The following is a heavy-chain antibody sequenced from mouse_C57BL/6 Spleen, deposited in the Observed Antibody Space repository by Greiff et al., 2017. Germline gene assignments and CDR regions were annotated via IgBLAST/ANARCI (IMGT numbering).Heavy chain of an antibody. CDR3: ARGGLTDGY. CDR2: IDPSDSYT. CDR1: GYTFTSYW. J-gene: IGHJ2*01. V-gene: IGHV1-69*01. Sequence: QVQLQQPGAELVMPGASVKLSCKASGYTFTSYWMHWVKQRPGQGLEWIGEIDPSDSYTNYTQKFKGKSTLTVDKSSSTAYMQLSSLTSEDSAVYYCARGGLTDGYWGKGTTLTVSS. D-gene: IGHD3-3*01.